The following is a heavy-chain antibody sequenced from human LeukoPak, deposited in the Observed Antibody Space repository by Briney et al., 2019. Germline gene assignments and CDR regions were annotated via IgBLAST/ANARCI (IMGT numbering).Heavy chain of an antibody. CDR2: IYPGDSDT. CDR1: GYSVTTYW. V-gene: IGHV5-51*01. J-gene: IGHJ3*02. CDR3: ARHRAFDI. Sequence: GESLKISCKGSGYSVTTYWIGCGRQMPGKGLDWMGIIYPGDSDTRYSPSFQGQVTISADKSISTAYLQWSSLKASDTAMYYCARHRAFDIWGQGTMVIVSS.